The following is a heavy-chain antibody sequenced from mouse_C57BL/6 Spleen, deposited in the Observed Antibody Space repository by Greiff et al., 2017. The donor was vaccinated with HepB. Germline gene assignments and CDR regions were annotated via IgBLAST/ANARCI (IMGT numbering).Heavy chain of an antibody. CDR2: IDPSDSYT. J-gene: IGHJ2*01. CDR1: GYTFTSYW. V-gene: IGHV1-69*01. Sequence: QVQLQQPGAELVMPGASVKLSCKASGYTFTSYWMHWVKQRPGQGLEWIGEIDPSDSYTNYNQKFKGKSTLTVDKSSSTAYMQLSLTSEDSAVYYCARSRDYYFDYWGQGTTLTVSS. CDR3: ARSRDYYFDY. D-gene: IGHD1-1*01.